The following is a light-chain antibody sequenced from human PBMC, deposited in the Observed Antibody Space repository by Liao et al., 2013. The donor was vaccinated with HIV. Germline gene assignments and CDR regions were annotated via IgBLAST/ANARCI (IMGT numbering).Light chain of an antibody. V-gene: IGLV3-21*01. CDR1: NIGSKS. CDR2: YDS. CDR3: QAWDSSTEV. Sequence: SYVLTQTPSVSVAPGKTARITCGGNNIGSKSVHWYQQKPGQAPVLVIYYDSDRPSGIPERFSGSNSGNTATLTISGTQAMDEADYYCQAWDSSTEVFGSGTKVIVL. J-gene: IGLJ1*01.